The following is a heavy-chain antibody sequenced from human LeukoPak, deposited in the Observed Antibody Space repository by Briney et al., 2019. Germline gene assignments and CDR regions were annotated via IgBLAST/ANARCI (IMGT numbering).Heavy chain of an antibody. CDR1: GFTFSSYG. J-gene: IGHJ4*02. CDR2: IWYDGSNK. Sequence: GGSLRLSCAASGFTFSSYGMHWVRQAPGKGLEWVALIWYDGSNKYYADSVKGRLTISRDNSKNALYLQMNSLRAEDTAVYYCARDSSAGSSGFWGQGTLVTVSS. CDR3: ARDSSAGSSGF. D-gene: IGHD6-25*01. V-gene: IGHV3-33*01.